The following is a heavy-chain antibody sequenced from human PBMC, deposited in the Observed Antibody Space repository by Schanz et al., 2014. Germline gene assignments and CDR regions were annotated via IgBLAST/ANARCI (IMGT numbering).Heavy chain of an antibody. CDR1: GFSLDIFA. V-gene: IGHV3-23*01. D-gene: IGHD6-13*01. Sequence: EVHLLESGGGLVEPGGSLRLSCATSGFSLDIFAVSWVRQAPGKGLEWVSSFNDGGVNKYYADSVKGRFTISSDNSKSTLYLQMNSLRAEDTAVYYCARDGEAAAGCDYWGQGTLVTVSS. CDR3: ARDGEAAAGCDY. J-gene: IGHJ4*02. CDR2: FNDGGVNK.